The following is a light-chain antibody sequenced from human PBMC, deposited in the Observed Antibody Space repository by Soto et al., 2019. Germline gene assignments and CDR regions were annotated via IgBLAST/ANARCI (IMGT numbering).Light chain of an antibody. V-gene: IGLV2-14*01. CDR2: DVS. CDR3: SSYTSSSTQV. Sequence: QSALTQPASVSGSPGQSITISCTGTSSDVGGYNYVSWNQQHPGKATKLMIYDVSNRPSGVSNRFSGSKSGNTASLTISGLQAEDEADYYCSSYTSSSTQVFGTGTKVTVL. J-gene: IGLJ1*01. CDR1: SSDVGGYNY.